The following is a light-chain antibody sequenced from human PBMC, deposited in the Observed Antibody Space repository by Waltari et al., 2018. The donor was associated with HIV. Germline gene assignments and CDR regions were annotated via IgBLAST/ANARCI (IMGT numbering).Light chain of an antibody. CDR1: RATNNY. Sequence: DIQMTQSPSSLSASVGDRVTITCRASRATNNYVAWYQQRSGSVPKLLISGASTLQAGVPFRFTGSASGTDFTLTITSLQREDAATYLCQHYKEAPWTFGQGTTVEV. V-gene: IGKV1-27*01. CDR3: QHYKEAPWT. CDR2: GAS. J-gene: IGKJ1*01.